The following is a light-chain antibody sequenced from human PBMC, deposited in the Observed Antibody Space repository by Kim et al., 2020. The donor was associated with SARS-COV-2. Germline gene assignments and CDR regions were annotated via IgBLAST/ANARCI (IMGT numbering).Light chain of an antibody. Sequence: DIQMTQSPSSLSASVGERVTITCRASQTISNNLNWYQQKPGKAPKLLIYETSSLHSGVPSRFSGSESGRDFTLTISSLQPEDFQTYYCQQTYSTPHTFGPGTKLEIK. V-gene: IGKV1-39*01. CDR1: QTISNN. CDR2: ETS. J-gene: IGKJ2*01. CDR3: QQTYSTPHT.